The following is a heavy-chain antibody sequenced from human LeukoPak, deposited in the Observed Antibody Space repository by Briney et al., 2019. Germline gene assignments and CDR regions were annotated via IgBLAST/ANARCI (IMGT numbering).Heavy chain of an antibody. CDR1: EYTFTAYY. CDR3: ARARSGSSPYNWFDP. CDR2: INPNSGGT. J-gene: IGHJ5*02. V-gene: IGHV1-2*02. Sequence: ASVKVSCKASEYTFTAYYMHWVRQAPGQGLEWMGWINPNSGGTNYAQKFQGRVTMTRDTSISTAYMELSRLRSDDTAVYYCARARSGSSPYNWFDPWGQGTLVTVSS. D-gene: IGHD3-10*01.